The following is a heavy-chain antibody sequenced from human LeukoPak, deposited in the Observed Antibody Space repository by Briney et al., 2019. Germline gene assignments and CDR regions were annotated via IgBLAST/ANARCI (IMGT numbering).Heavy chain of an antibody. D-gene: IGHD3-22*01. V-gene: IGHV3-48*03. Sequence: GGSLRLSCAASGFTFRSYEVNWVRQAPGKGLEWVSYISSSDSSTHYADSVKGRFTISRDNAKNLLYLQMNSLRVEDMGVYYCARETRGHYYDSSGPDHWGQGTLVTVSS. CDR1: GFTFRSYE. CDR2: ISSSDSST. J-gene: IGHJ5*02. CDR3: ARETRGHYYDSSGPDH.